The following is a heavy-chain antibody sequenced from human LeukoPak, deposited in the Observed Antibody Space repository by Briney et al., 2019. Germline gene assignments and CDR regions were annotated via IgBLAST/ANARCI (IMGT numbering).Heavy chain of an antibody. D-gene: IGHD6-19*01. CDR2: ISGSGGST. Sequence: GGSLRLSCAASGFTFSSYAMSWVRQAPGKGLEWVSAISGSGGSTYYADSVKGRFTNSRDNSKNTLYLQMNSLRAEDTAVYYCAKDPRPYSSGWYGWYYFDYWGQGTLVTVSS. V-gene: IGHV3-23*01. CDR1: GFTFSSYA. J-gene: IGHJ4*02. CDR3: AKDPRPYSSGWYGWYYFDY.